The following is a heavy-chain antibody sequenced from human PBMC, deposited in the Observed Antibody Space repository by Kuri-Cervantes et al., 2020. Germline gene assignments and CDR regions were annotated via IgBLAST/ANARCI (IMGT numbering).Heavy chain of an antibody. J-gene: IGHJ4*02. CDR1: GFTFSSYA. D-gene: IGHD6-13*01. CDR2: ISFDGSFT. CDR3: ATVIEQQLAD. V-gene: IGHV3-30*07. Sequence: GESLKISCAASGFTFSSYAMHWVRQAPGKGLEWVALISFDGSFTYYADSVKGRFTISRDNAKNSLFLQMSSLRDEDTAVYYCATVIEQQLADWGQGTLVTVSS.